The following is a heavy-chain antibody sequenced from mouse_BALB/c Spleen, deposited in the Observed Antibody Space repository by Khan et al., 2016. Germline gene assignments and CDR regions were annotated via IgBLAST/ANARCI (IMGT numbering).Heavy chain of an antibody. Sequence: VQLQESGPGLVKPSQSLSLTCTVTDYSITSDYAWNWIRQFPGNKLEWMGYISYSGSTSYNPSLKSRISITRDTSKNQIFLRLNSVTTEDTATXYCAGELGWFAYWGQGTLVTVSA. D-gene: IGHD4-1*01. CDR1: DYSITSDYA. J-gene: IGHJ3*01. CDR3: AGELGWFAY. CDR2: ISYSGST. V-gene: IGHV3-2*02.